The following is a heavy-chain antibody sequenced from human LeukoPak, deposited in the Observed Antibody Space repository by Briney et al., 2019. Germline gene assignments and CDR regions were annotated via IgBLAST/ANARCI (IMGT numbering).Heavy chain of an antibody. Sequence: SETLSLTCTVSGGSISSYYWSWIRQPPGKGLEWIGYIYYSGSTNYNPSLKSRVIMSVDTSKNQFSLKLNSVTAADTAVYYCARGYASVVYWGQGTLVTVSS. CDR1: GGSISSYY. CDR3: ARGYASVVY. V-gene: IGHV4-59*01. D-gene: IGHD4-23*01. J-gene: IGHJ4*02. CDR2: IYYSGST.